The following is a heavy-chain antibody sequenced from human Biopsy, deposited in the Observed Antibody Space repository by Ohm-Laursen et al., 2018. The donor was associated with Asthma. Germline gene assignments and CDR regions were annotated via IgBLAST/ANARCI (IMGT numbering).Heavy chain of an antibody. CDR3: ARGYSGSDRIVYYYSGLEV. J-gene: IGHJ6*02. V-gene: IGHV1-69*01. CDR2: LIPVLGTP. CDR1: GDSFSNYA. D-gene: IGHD5-12*01. Sequence: GSLVKVSCKASGDSFSNYAISWVRQAPGQGLEWMGGLIPVLGTPDHAQMFEGRVTITADESTSTAYMELSSLSSEDTAVYYCARGYSGSDRIVYYYSGLEVWGQGTTVTVSS.